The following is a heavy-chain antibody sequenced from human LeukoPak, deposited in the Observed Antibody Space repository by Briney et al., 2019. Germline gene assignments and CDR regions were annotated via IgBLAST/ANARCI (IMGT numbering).Heavy chain of an antibody. V-gene: IGHV4-34*01. CDR1: GGSFSGYY. CDR2: FNHSGST. D-gene: IGHD3-3*01. Sequence: SETLSLTCAVYGGSFSGYYWSWIRQPPGKGLEWIGEFNHSGSTNYNPSLKSRVTISVDTSKNQFSLKLSSVTAADTAVYYCARVRLAYYDFWSGSPAPHGMDVWGQGTTVTVSS. J-gene: IGHJ6*02. CDR3: ARVRLAYYDFWSGSPAPHGMDV.